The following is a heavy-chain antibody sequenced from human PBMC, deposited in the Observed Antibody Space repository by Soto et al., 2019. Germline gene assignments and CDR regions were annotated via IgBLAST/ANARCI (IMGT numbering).Heavy chain of an antibody. CDR2: TYYRSKWYN. D-gene: IGHD3-10*01. Sequence: TLSLTCAISGDSVSSNSAAWNWIRQSPSRGLEWLGRTYYRSKWYNDYAVSVKSRITINPDTSKNQFSLQLNSVTPEDTAVYYCANALLIWFGELLKDVWGQGITVNVSS. J-gene: IGHJ6*02. CDR1: GDSVSSNSAA. V-gene: IGHV6-1*01. CDR3: ANALLIWFGELLKDV.